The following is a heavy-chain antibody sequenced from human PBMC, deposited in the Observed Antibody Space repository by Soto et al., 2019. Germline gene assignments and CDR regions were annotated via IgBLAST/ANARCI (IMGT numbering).Heavy chain of an antibody. Sequence: PSETLSLTCTVSGGSISSSSYYWGWIRQPPGKGLEWIVSIYYSGSTYYTPSLESRVTISVDTSKNQFSLKLSSVTAADTAVYYCAKGTHLAGYFDLTYYYYMDVWGKGTTVTVSS. J-gene: IGHJ6*03. V-gene: IGHV4-39*07. D-gene: IGHD3-9*01. CDR2: IYYSGST. CDR1: GGSISSSSYY. CDR3: AKGTHLAGYFDLTYYYYMDV.